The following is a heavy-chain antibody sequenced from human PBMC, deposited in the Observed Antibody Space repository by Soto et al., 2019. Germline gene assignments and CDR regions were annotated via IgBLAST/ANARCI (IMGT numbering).Heavy chain of an antibody. V-gene: IGHV1-3*01. D-gene: IGHD3-10*01. Sequence: QVQLVQSGAEAKKPGASVKVSFKASGYTFTTYTMHWVRQAPGQRLEWMGWINDGNGNTKHSQNFQGRVTITRDTSTTTAYMELSSLRSADTAVYYWARGLTMVRGVILAAFDVWGQGTMVTVSS. CDR3: ARGLTMVRGVILAAFDV. CDR1: GYTFTTYT. CDR2: INDGNGNT. J-gene: IGHJ3*01.